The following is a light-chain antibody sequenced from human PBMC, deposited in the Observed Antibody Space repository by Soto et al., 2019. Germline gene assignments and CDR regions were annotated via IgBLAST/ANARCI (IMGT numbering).Light chain of an antibody. J-gene: IGLJ1*01. V-gene: IGLV2-8*01. CDR1: SSDVGGYNC. CDR3: SSYAGSNNYV. Sequence: ALTQPPSASGSPGQSVTISCTGTSSDVGGYNCVSWYQQHPGKAPKLMIYEVTKRPSGVPNRFSGSRSGNTASLTVSGLQAEDEADYYCSSYAGSNNYVFGTGTKVTVL. CDR2: EVT.